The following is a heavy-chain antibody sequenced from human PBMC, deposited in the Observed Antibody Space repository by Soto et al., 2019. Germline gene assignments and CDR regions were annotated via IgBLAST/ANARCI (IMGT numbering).Heavy chain of an antibody. CDR2: IYHSGST. V-gene: IGHV4-4*02. J-gene: IGHJ6*03. CDR3: ARDGDYDYYYYYMDG. Sequence: SETLSLTCAVSSGSISSSNWWSWVRQPPGKGLEWIGEIYHSGSTNYNPSLKSRVTISVDKSKNQFSLKLSSVTAADTAVYYCARDGDYDYYYYYMDGWGKGTTVNVSS. D-gene: IGHD4-17*01. CDR1: SGSISSSNW.